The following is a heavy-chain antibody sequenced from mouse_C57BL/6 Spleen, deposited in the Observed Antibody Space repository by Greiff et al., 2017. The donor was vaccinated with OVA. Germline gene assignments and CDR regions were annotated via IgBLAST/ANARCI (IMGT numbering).Heavy chain of an antibody. Sequence: QVQLQQPGAELVRPGTSVKLSCKASGYTFTSYWMHWVKQRPGQGLEWIGVIDPSDSYTNYNQQFKGKATLTVDTSSSTAYMQLSSLTSEDSAVYYCARGLLYYAMDYWGQGTSVTVSS. CDR3: ARGLLYYAMDY. CDR2: IDPSDSYT. V-gene: IGHV1-59*01. J-gene: IGHJ4*01. CDR1: GYTFTSYW. D-gene: IGHD2-3*01.